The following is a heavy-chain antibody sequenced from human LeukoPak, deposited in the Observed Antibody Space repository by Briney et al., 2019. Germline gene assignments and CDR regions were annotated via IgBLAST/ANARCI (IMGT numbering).Heavy chain of an antibody. CDR3: ASSFTQMITFGGVIVSGPFDY. D-gene: IGHD3-16*02. CDR1: GGSISSSSYY. J-gene: IGHJ4*02. Sequence: SETLSLTCTVSGGSISSSSYYWGWIRQPPGKGLEWIGSIYYSGSTYYNPSLKSRVTISVDTSKNQFSLKLSSVTAADTAVYYCASSFTQMITFGGVIVSGPFDYWGQGTLVTVSS. CDR2: IYYSGST. V-gene: IGHV4-39*07.